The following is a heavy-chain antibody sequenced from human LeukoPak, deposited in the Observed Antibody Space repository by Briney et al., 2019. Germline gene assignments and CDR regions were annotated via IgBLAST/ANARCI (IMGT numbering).Heavy chain of an antibody. CDR2: IKQGGGET. D-gene: IGHD5-24*01. Sequence: PGGSLRLSCTASGFTFSNFWMGWVRQAPGKGLEWVANIKQGGGETYNVDSVKGRFSISRDNAKNSLYLQMNSLRAEDTAVYYCARGADGAFDYWGQGIVVTVSP. J-gene: IGHJ4*02. V-gene: IGHV3-7*01. CDR3: ARGADGAFDY. CDR1: GFTFSNFW.